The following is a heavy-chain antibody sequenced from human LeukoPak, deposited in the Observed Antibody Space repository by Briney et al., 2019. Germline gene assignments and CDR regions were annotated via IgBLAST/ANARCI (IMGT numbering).Heavy chain of an antibody. V-gene: IGHV4-59*01. CDR2: IYYSGST. CDR1: GGSISSSY. Sequence: PSETLSLTCTVSGGSISSSYWSWIRQPPGKGPEWIGYIYYSGSTNYNPSLKSRVTISVDTSKNQFSLKLSSVTAADTAVYYCAREETSGYDYYYYMDVWGKGTTVTVSS. D-gene: IGHD5-12*01. CDR3: AREETSGYDYYYYMDV. J-gene: IGHJ6*03.